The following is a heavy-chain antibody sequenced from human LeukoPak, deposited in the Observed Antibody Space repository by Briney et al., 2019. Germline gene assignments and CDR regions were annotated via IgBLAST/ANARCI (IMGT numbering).Heavy chain of an antibody. V-gene: IGHV3-23*01. D-gene: IGHD2-21*02. CDR2: ISGSGGST. CDR3: ARDGGYCGGDCYTGPVDY. CDR1: GFTFSNYA. J-gene: IGHJ4*02. Sequence: GGSLRLSCAGSGFTFSNYAMSWVRQAPGKGLEWVSAISGSGGSTYYADSVKGRFTISRDNSKNTLYLQMNSLRAEDTAVYYCARDGGYCGGDCYTGPVDYWGQGTLVTVSS.